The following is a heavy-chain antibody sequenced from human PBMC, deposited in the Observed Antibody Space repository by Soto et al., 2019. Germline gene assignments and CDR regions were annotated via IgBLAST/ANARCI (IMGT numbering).Heavy chain of an antibody. Sequence: ASVKVSCKASGYALTSYGGSWVRQAPGQGLEWMGWISAYNGNTNYAQKLQGRVTMTTDTSTSTAYMELRSLRSDDTAVYYCVAIYRRYYFDYWGQGTLLTVSS. D-gene: IGHD5-18*01. V-gene: IGHV1-18*01. CDR1: GYALTSYG. J-gene: IGHJ4*02. CDR3: VAIYRRYYFDY. CDR2: ISAYNGNT.